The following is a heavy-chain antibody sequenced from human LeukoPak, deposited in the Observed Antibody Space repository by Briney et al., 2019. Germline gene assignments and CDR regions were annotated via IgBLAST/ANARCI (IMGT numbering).Heavy chain of an antibody. CDR3: ARPRSGWYDWSDP. CDR1: GGSISSSSYY. Sequence: SETLSLTCTVSGGSISSSSYYWGWIRQPPGKGLEWIGSIYYSGSTYYNPSLKSRVTISVDTSKNQFSLKLSSVTAADTAVYYCARPRSGWYDWSDPWGQGTLVTVSS. V-gene: IGHV4-39*01. CDR2: IYYSGST. J-gene: IGHJ5*02. D-gene: IGHD6-13*01.